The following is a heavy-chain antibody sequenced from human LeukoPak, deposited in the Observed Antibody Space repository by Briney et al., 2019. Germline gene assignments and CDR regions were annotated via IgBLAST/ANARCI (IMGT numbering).Heavy chain of an antibody. CDR2: IKQDGSEK. J-gene: IGHJ5*02. CDR3: ARFIVVVPAANDWFDP. D-gene: IGHD2-2*01. CDR1: GFTFDDYG. Sequence: GGSLRLSCATSGFTFDDYGMSWVRQAPGKGLEWVANIKQDGSEKYYVDSVKGRFTISRDNAKNSLYLQMNSLRAEDTAVYYCARFIVVVPAANDWFDPWGQGTLVTVSS. V-gene: IGHV3-7*01.